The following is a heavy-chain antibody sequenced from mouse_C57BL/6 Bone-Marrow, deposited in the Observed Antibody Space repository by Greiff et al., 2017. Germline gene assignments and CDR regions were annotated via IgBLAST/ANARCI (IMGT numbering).Heavy chain of an antibody. CDR3: AREASPSGYAMDY. CDR1: GYSITRGYY. V-gene: IGHV3-6*01. Sequence: EVKLMESGPGLVKPSQSLSLTCSVTGYSITRGYYWNWIRQFPGNKLEWMGYISYDGSNNYNPSLKNRISITRDTSKNQFFLKLNSVTTEDTATYYCAREASPSGYAMDYWGQGTSVTVSS. D-gene: IGHD3-2*02. CDR2: ISYDGSN. J-gene: IGHJ4*01.